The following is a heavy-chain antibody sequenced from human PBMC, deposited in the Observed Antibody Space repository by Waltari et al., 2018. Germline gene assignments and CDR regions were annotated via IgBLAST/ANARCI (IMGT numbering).Heavy chain of an antibody. D-gene: IGHD1-26*01. CDR3: ARDGGSYVGDAFDI. J-gene: IGHJ3*02. Sequence: QVQLVESGGGVVQPGGSLRLSCAASGFTFSSYGMHWVRQAPGKGLEWVAFIRFDGSNKYYADSVKGRFTISRDNAKNSLYLQMNSLRAEDTAVYYCARDGGSYVGDAFDIWGQGTMVTVSS. V-gene: IGHV3-30*02. CDR1: GFTFSSYG. CDR2: IRFDGSNK.